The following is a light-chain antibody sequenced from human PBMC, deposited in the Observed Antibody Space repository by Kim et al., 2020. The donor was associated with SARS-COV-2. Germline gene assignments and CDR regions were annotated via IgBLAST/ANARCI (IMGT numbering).Light chain of an antibody. V-gene: IGLV4-69*01. CDR2: LNSDGSH. J-gene: IGLJ3*02. CDR3: QTWDTGIRV. Sequence: ASVTLTCILSSGHSTYAIEWHQQQPEKGPRFLMKLNSDGSHRKGDGIPDRFSCSSSGTERYLTISSLQAEDEADYYCQTWDTGIRVFGGGTQLTVL. CDR1: SGHSTYA.